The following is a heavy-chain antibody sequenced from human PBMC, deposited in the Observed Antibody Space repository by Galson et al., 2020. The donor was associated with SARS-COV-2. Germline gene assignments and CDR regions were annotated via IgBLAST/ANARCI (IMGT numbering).Heavy chain of an antibody. V-gene: IGHV3-30-3*01. CDR1: GFTFSIYA. D-gene: IGHD3-10*01. Sequence: TGGSLRLSCGASGFTFSIYAMHWVRQAPGKGLEWVAVISYDAYNEYYADFVKGRFPISRDNSNNTLYLQMNSLRVEDTAVYYCAREREDYYYGSGTCMDYWGQGTLVTVSS. CDR2: ISYDAYNE. J-gene: IGHJ4*02. CDR3: AREREDYYYGSGTCMDY.